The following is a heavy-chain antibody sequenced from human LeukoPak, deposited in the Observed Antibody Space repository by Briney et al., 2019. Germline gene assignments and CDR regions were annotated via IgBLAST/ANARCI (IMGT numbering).Heavy chain of an antibody. CDR1: GFTVSSNY. V-gene: IGHV3-66*01. J-gene: IGHJ4*02. CDR3: ATSSSSWYSFDY. D-gene: IGHD6-13*01. Sequence: GGSLRLSCAASGFTVSSNYMSWVRQGPGKGLEWVSVIYSGGSTYYADSVKGRFTVSRDNSKNTLCLQMNSLRAEDTAVYYCATSSSSWYSFDYWGQGTLVSVSS. CDR2: IYSGGST.